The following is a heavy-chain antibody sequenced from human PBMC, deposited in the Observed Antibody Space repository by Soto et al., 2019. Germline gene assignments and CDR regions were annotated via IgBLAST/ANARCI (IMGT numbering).Heavy chain of an antibody. V-gene: IGHV4-59*01. Sequence: SETLSLTCNVSGGSTSTYYWSWIQLSPGKGLEWIGYISDGGSTNYNPSLSGRLSISLDTSEKQVSLKLTSVSAADTATHFCAGSFSCSICPGDHYLSFEVWGSGTTVTLSS. CDR3: AGSFSCSICPGDHYLSFEV. D-gene: IGHD2-15*01. CDR1: GGSTSTYY. CDR2: ISDGGST. J-gene: IGHJ6*04.